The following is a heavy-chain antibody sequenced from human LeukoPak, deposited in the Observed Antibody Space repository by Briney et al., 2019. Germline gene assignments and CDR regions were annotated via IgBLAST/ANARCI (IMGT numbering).Heavy chain of an antibody. D-gene: IGHD5-12*01. J-gene: IGHJ5*02. Sequence: SETLSLTCTVSGGSISSYYWSWIRQPPGKGLEWIGYIYYSRSTNYNPSLKSRVTISVDTSKNQFSLKLSSVTAADTAVYYCAREIVATTSNWFDPWGQGTLVTVSS. V-gene: IGHV4-59*01. CDR2: IYYSRST. CDR1: GGSISSYY. CDR3: AREIVATTSNWFDP.